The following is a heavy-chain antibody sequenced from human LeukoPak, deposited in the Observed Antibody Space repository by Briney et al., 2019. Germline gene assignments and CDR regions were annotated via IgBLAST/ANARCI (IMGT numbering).Heavy chain of an antibody. D-gene: IGHD3-10*01. J-gene: IGHJ4*02. CDR1: GYTLTELS. Sequence: GASVKVSCKISGYTLTELSMHWVRRAPGKGLEWMGGFDPEDGETIYAQKFQGRVTMTEDTSTDTAYMELSSLRSEDTAVYYCATDRGITWFGDSCLDYWGQGTLVTVSS. CDR2: FDPEDGET. CDR3: ATDRGITWFGDSCLDY. V-gene: IGHV1-24*01.